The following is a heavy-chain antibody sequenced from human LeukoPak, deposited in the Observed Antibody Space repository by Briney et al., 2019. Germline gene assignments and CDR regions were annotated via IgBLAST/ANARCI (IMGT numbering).Heavy chain of an antibody. CDR3: TTSDYYDSSGYYYGYYFDY. CDR2: IKSRTDGGTT. J-gene: IGHJ4*02. D-gene: IGHD3-22*01. Sequence: IPGGSLRLSCAASGFTFSNYAMNWVRQAPGKGLEWVGRIKSRTDGGTTDYAAPVKGRFTISRDDSKNTLYLQMNSLKTEDTAVYYCTTSDYYDSSGYYYGYYFDYWGQGTLVTVSS. CDR1: GFTFSNYA. V-gene: IGHV3-15*07.